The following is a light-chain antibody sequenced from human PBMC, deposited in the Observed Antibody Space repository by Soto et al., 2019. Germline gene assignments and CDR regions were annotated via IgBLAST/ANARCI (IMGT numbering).Light chain of an antibody. CDR2: DVS. CDR1: TSDVGGYNY. J-gene: IGLJ2*01. Sequence: QSALTQPASVSGSPGQSITISCTGTTSDVGGYNYVSWYQQHPGKAPKLLIYDVSNRPSGVSNRFSGSKSGNTASLTISGLQAEDEADYYCSSYTDFYTSTGTVFGGGTKVTVL. CDR3: SSYTDFYTSTGTV. V-gene: IGLV2-14*01.